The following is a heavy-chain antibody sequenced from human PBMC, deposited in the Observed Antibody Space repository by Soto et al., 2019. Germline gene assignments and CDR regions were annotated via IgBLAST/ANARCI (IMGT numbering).Heavy chain of an antibody. Sequence: SETLSLTCAVYGGSFSGYYWSWIRQPPGKGLEWIGEINHSGSTNYNPSLKSRVTISVDTSKNQFSLKLSSVTAADTAVYYCARGPPTKKGDSGYDLNFDYWGQGTLVTVSS. CDR3: ARGPPTKKGDSGYDLNFDY. CDR2: INHSGST. D-gene: IGHD5-12*01. V-gene: IGHV4-34*01. CDR1: GGSFSGYY. J-gene: IGHJ4*02.